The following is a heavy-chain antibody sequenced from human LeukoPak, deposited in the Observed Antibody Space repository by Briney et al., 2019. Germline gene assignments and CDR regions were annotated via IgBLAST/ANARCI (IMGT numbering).Heavy chain of an antibody. CDR2: MTTSGNTI. Sequence: GGSLRLSCVVSGITFSGYSMIWVRQAPGKGLEWLSFMTTSGNTIFYAESVKDRFTISRDNAKKSLYLQMNSLRDEDTAVYYCARAGGDYWIDAFDIWGQGTMVSVSS. J-gene: IGHJ3*02. V-gene: IGHV3-48*02. D-gene: IGHD4-17*01. CDR1: GITFSGYS. CDR3: ARAGGDYWIDAFDI.